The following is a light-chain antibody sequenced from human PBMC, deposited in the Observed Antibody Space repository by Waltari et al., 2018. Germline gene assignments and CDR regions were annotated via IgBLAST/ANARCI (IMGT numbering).Light chain of an antibody. J-gene: IGKJ1*01. CDR1: QSLSSW. CDR2: KAA. Sequence: DIQMTQSPSTLSASVGDRVTITCRASQSLSSWLAWYQQKPGKAPKLLIYKAASLESGDTSRFSGSGSGTEFTLTISSLQPDDFATYYCQQYNSYSPVTFGQGTKVEIK. CDR3: QQYNSYSPVT. V-gene: IGKV1-5*03.